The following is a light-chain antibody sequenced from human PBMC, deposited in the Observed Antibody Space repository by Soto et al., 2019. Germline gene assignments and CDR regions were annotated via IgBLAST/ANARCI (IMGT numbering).Light chain of an antibody. CDR3: LQHNIYPWT. V-gene: IGKV1-8*01. CDR1: QGISSY. Sequence: NRMNPSPSSPSASTGDRVTTTCRASQGISSYVAWYQQKPGKAPKLLIYAASTLHSGVPSRCSGSGAGTDFTLTISCLQPEDFATYCCLQHNIYPWTFGQGTKVDIK. CDR2: AAS. J-gene: IGKJ1*01.